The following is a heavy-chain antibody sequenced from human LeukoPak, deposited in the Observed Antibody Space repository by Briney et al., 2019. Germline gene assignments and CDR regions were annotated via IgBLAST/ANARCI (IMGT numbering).Heavy chain of an antibody. CDR2: ISWNSGSI. D-gene: IGHD2-2*02. V-gene: IGHV3-9*01. CDR1: GFTFDDYA. Sequence: GGSLRLSCAASGFTFDDYAMHWVRQAPGKGLEWVSGISWNSGSIGYADSVKGRFTISRDNAKNSLYLQMNSLRAEGTALYYCAKGEGCSSTSCYSGYYYGMDVWGQGTTVTVSS. CDR3: AKGEGCSSTSCYSGYYYGMDV. J-gene: IGHJ6*02.